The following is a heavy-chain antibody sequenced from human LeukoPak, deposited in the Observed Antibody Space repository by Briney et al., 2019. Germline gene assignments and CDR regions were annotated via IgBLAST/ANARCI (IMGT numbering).Heavy chain of an antibody. V-gene: IGHV3-49*04. CDR3: TASDHLYCSSISCHFDY. J-gene: IGHJ4*02. CDR2: IQSRTYGGAT. CDR1: GFTFGDYG. Sequence: GGSLRLFCTASGFTFGDYGMSWVRQAPGKGLEWVGFIQSRTYGGATQYAASVKGRFTISRDDSKSIAFLQMNSLKTEDTAVYYCTASDHLYCSSISCHFDYWGQGTLVTVSS. D-gene: IGHD2-2*01.